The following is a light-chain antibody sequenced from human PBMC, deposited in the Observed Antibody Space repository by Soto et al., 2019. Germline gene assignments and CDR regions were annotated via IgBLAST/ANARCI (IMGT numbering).Light chain of an antibody. CDR1: SSNIGSHS. CDR3: AACDNSVSGWV. J-gene: IGLJ3*02. V-gene: IGLV1-47*01. CDR2: RSN. Sequence: QSVLTQPPSASGTPGQRVTISCSGSSSNIGSHSVYWFQQLPGTAPKVLIYRSNQRPSGVPDRLSGSQSGTSASLAISGLRSEDEADYYCAACDNSVSGWVFGGGTKLTVL.